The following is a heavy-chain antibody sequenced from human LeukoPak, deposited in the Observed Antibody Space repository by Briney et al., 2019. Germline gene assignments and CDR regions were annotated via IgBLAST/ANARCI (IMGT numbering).Heavy chain of an antibody. CDR2: INTNTGNP. J-gene: IGHJ4*02. Sequence: ASVKVPCKASGYTFTSYAMNWVRQAPGQGLEWMGWINTNTGNPTYAQGFTGRFVFSLDTSVSTAYLQISSLKAEDTAVYYCARDVRGSSSWYRGDFDYWGQGTLVTVSS. D-gene: IGHD6-13*01. CDR3: ARDVRGSSSWYRGDFDY. V-gene: IGHV7-4-1*02. CDR1: GYTFTSYA.